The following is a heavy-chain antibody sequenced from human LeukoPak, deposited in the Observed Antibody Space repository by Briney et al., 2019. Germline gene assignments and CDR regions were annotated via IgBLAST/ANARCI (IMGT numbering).Heavy chain of an antibody. V-gene: IGHV1-69*13. Sequence: SVKVSCEASGGTLSSYAISWVRQAPGQGLEWVGGIIPIFGTANYAQKFRGRVTITADESTSTAYMELSSLRSEDTAVYYCARVDTAMGSGRYYYYRDVWGKGTTVTVSS. J-gene: IGHJ6*03. CDR1: GGTLSSYA. D-gene: IGHD5-18*01. CDR3: ARVDTAMGSGRYYYYRDV. CDR2: IIPIFGTA.